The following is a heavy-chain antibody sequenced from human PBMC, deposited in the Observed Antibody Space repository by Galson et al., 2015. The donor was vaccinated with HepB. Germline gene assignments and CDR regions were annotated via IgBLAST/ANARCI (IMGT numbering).Heavy chain of an antibody. CDR3: TRPADLSGYSSS. J-gene: IGHJ4*02. V-gene: IGHV3-73*01. CDR2: IRSKSSNYAT. D-gene: IGHD6-13*01. Sequence: SLRLSCAASGLTFSGSAIHWVRQASGKGPEWVGRIRSKSSNYATSHVPSLKGRFTISRDDSKNMAYLHMRSLRTEDTAVYYCTRPADLSGYSSSWGQGTLVTVSS. CDR1: GLTFSGSA.